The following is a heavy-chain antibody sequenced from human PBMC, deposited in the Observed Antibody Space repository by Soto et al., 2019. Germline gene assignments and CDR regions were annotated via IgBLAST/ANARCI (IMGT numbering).Heavy chain of an antibody. CDR1: GGSISSYS. CDR2: INTSEST. J-gene: IGHJ5*02. V-gene: IGHV4-4*07. D-gene: IGHD2-2*01. Sequence: LSLTCTVSGGSISSYSWSWIRQPAGKGLEWIGRINTSESTNYNPSLKSRVTMSVDTSKNQFSLKLSSVTAADTAVYYCARDLGYCSSTSCPSRRLDPWGQGTLVTGSS. CDR3: ARDLGYCSSTSCPSRRLDP.